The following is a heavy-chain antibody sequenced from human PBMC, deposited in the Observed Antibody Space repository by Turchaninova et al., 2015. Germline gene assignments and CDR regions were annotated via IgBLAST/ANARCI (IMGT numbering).Heavy chain of an antibody. CDR1: GHPFTDYA. Sequence: VQLVQSGAEGEKPGASVKVYCRGSGHPFTDYAMHWVRQAPGQRPEWMGWINAGKGNTKYSQKFQGRITIIRDTSASTAYMELRSLRSEDTAVYYCARSEDDILTGSPYYFDYWGQGTLVTVSS. CDR2: INAGKGNT. V-gene: IGHV1-3*01. CDR3: ARSEDDILTGSPYYFDY. D-gene: IGHD3-9*01. J-gene: IGHJ4*02.